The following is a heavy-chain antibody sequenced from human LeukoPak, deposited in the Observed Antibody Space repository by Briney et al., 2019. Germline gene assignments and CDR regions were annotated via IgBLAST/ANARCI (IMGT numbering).Heavy chain of an antibody. Sequence: GGSLRLSCVASGFTFSSNGMHWVRQAPGKGLEWVTFIQYDGSKKYYADSVKGRFTISRDNSKNTLYLQMNSLRAEDTAVYYCARGGPPLGSSGYYYYFDYWGQGTLVTVSS. V-gene: IGHV3-30*02. CDR1: GFTFSSNG. CDR3: ARGGPPLGSSGYYYYFDY. CDR2: IQYDGSKK. J-gene: IGHJ4*02. D-gene: IGHD3-22*01.